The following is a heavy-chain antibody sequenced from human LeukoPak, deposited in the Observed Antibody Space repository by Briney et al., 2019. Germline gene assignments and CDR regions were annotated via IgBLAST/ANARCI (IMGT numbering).Heavy chain of an antibody. CDR3: ARVWGSYQSDY. CDR1: GFTFSSYT. D-gene: IGHD3-16*02. J-gene: IGHJ4*02. V-gene: IGHV3-48*01. Sequence: SGGSLRLSCAASGFTFSSYTMNWVRQAPGKGLEWVSYIGPSTGTYYADSVKGRFTISRDNVENSLYLQMNSLRVEDTAVYYCARVWGSYQSDYWGQGTLVTVSS. CDR2: IGPSTGT.